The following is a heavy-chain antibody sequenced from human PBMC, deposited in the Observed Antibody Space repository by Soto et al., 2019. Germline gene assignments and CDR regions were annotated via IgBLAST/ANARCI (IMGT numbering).Heavy chain of an antibody. V-gene: IGHV4-39*01. CDR3: ERHPRGAVAGPDWYFDL. CDR1: GGSISSSSYY. Sequence: QLQLQESGPGLVKPSETLSLTCTVSGGSISSSSYYWGWIRQPPGKGLEWIGSIYYSGSTYYNPSLKSRVTISVDTSKSPFSLKLSSVTAADTAVYYCERHPRGAVAGPDWYFDLWGRGTLVTVSS. D-gene: IGHD6-19*01. J-gene: IGHJ2*01. CDR2: IYYSGST.